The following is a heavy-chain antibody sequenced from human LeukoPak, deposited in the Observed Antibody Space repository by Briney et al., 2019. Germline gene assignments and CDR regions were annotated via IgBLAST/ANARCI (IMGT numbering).Heavy chain of an antibody. D-gene: IGHD1-1*01. J-gene: IGHJ4*02. CDR2: INPNSGDT. CDR1: GYTFTGYY. V-gene: IGHV1-2*02. CDR3: ARGGGQLERLGY. Sequence: ASVKVSCKASGYTFTGYYMHWVRQAPGQGLEWMEWINPNSGDTNYAQKFQGRVTMTGDTSISTAYMEVSRLRSDDTAVYYYARGGGQLERLGYWGQGTLVTVSS.